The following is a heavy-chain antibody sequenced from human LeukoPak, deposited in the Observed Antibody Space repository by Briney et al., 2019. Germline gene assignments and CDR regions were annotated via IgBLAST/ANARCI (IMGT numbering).Heavy chain of an antibody. V-gene: IGHV4-34*01. CDR1: GGSFSGYY. J-gene: IGHJ4*02. Sequence: PSETLSLTCAVYGGSFSGYYWSWIRQPPGKGLEWIGEINHSGSTNYNPSLTSRVTISVDTSKNQFSLKLSSVTAADTAVYYCAIPSGYSYGVWGQGTLVTASS. CDR2: INHSGST. D-gene: IGHD5-18*01. CDR3: AIPSGYSYGV.